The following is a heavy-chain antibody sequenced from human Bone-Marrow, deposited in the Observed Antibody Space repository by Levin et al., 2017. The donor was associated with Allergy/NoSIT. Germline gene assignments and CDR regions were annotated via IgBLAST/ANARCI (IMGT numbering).Heavy chain of an antibody. Sequence: SETLSLTCSVSGASITSGDHYWSWIRQSPGKGLEWIGYIYYSGSTYYNPSLMTRITISLDPSKNHFSLKLRSVTVADTAVYYCASLSSYYGAGTHPDEDYWGQGALVIVSS. J-gene: IGHJ4*02. D-gene: IGHD3-10*01. V-gene: IGHV4-30-4*01. CDR1: GASITSGDHY. CDR3: ASLSSYYGAGTHPDEDY. CDR2: IYYSGST.